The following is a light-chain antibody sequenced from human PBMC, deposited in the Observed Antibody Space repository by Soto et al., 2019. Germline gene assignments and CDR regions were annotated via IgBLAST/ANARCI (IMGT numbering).Light chain of an antibody. CDR1: KSVSGY. J-gene: IGKJ5*01. CDR3: QQRSNWPSIT. CDR2: DAS. Sequence: ETVLTPSPATLSLSPGERYTPFCTASKSVSGYLAWYQQKPGQARSLLIYDASNRATGIPARFSGSGSGTDFTLTISSLQAEDFAVYYCQQRSNWPSITFGQGTRREIK. V-gene: IGKV3-11*01.